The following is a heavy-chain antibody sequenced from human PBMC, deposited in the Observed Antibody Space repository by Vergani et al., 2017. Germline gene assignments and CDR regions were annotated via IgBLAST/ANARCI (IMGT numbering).Heavy chain of an antibody. V-gene: IGHV1-2*04. CDR2: INPNSGGT. Sequence: QVQLVQSGAEVKKPGASVKVSCKASGYTFTGYYMHWVRQAPGQGLEWMGWINPNSGGTNYAQKFQGWVTMTRDTSISTAYMELSRLRSDDTAVYSCARVSHYYDSSGYTFDPWGQGTLVTVSS. CDR1: GYTFTGYY. CDR3: ARVSHYYDSSGYTFDP. J-gene: IGHJ5*02. D-gene: IGHD3-22*01.